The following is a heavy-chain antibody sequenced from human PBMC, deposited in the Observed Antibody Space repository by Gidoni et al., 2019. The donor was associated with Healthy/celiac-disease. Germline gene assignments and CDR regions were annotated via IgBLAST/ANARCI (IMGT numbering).Heavy chain of an antibody. D-gene: IGHD6-19*01. CDR3: ARDQEKWLVPGNYYYYGMDV. CDR2: IWYDGSNK. J-gene: IGHJ6*02. CDR1: GFPFSRYG. Sequence: QVQLVESGGGVVKPGRSLRLSCAASGFPFSRYGLHRVRQAPGKGLEWVAVIWYDGSNKYYADSVKGRFTISRDNSKNTLYLQMNSLRAEDTAVYYCARDQEKWLVPGNYYYYGMDVWGQGTTVTVSS. V-gene: IGHV3-33*01.